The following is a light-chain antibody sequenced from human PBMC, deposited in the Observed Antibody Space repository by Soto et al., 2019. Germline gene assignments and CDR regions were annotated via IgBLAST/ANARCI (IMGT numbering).Light chain of an antibody. CDR3: QQYGRS. Sequence: SVLTQSPGTLSLSPGERATLSCRASRSVSSSYLAWYQQRPGQAPRLLIYGASTRATGIPDRFSGSGSGTDYTITISRLEPEDFSVYYCQQYGRSFGPGTKVDMK. J-gene: IGKJ3*01. CDR1: RSVSSSY. CDR2: GAS. V-gene: IGKV3-20*01.